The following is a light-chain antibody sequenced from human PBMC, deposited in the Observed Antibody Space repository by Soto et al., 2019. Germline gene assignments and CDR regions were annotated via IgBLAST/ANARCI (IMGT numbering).Light chain of an antibody. Sequence: QSELTQPPSVSGAPGQRVTICCTGSSSNIGAGYEVHWFQQLPGTAPKLLIYGNTNRPSGVPDFFSGSKSDTSASLAISFLQPEDESDYYCQSYDSNLSALYVVGTVT. CDR3: QSYDSNLSALYV. V-gene: IGLV1-40*01. CDR1: SSNIGAGYE. J-gene: IGLJ1*01. CDR2: GNT.